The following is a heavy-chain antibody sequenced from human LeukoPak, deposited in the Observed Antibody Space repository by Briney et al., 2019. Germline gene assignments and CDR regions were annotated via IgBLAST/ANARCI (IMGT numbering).Heavy chain of an antibody. V-gene: IGHV4-39*07. CDR2: IYYSGST. D-gene: IGHD3-16*01. CDR1: GGSISSSSYY. Sequence: SETLSLTCTVSGGSISSSSYYWGWIRQPPGKGLEWIGSIYYSGSTYYNPSLKSRVTISVDTSKNQFSLKLSSVTAADTAVYYCAREDLGYYYFDYWGQGTLVTVSS. CDR3: AREDLGYYYFDY. J-gene: IGHJ4*02.